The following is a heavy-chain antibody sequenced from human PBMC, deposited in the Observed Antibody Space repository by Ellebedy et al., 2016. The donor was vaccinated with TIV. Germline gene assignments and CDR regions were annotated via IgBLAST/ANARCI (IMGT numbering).Heavy chain of an antibody. CDR2: IYYSGST. CDR1: GGSIRSSSYY. D-gene: IGHD6-13*01. Sequence: MPSETLSLTCTVSGGSIRSSSYYWGWIRQPPGKGLEWIGSIYYSGSTYYNPSLKSRVTISVDTSKNQFSLKLSSVTAADTAVYYCPRHVVAAASPMTYDAFDIWGQGTMVTVSS. J-gene: IGHJ3*02. V-gene: IGHV4-39*01. CDR3: PRHVVAAASPMTYDAFDI.